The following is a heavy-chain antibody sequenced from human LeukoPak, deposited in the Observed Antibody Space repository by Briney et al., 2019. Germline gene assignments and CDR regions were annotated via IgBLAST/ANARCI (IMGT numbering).Heavy chain of an antibody. Sequence: ASVKVSCKASGDTFTGYYMHWVRQAPGQGLEWMGWINPNSGGTNYAQKFQGRVTMTRDTSISTAYMELSRLRSDDTAVYYCARGFYYDSSGYYYDSNPPNDAFDIWGQGTMVTVSS. CDR1: GDTFTGYY. V-gene: IGHV1-2*02. CDR3: ARGFYYDSSGYYYDSNPPNDAFDI. D-gene: IGHD3-22*01. J-gene: IGHJ3*02. CDR2: INPNSGGT.